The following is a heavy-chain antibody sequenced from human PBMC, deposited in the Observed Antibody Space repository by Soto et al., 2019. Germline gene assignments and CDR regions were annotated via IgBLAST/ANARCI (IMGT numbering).Heavy chain of an antibody. CDR3: ARDSGGGLLSYYMDV. V-gene: IGHV3-33*01. D-gene: IGHD3-10*01. J-gene: IGHJ6*03. CDR1: GFTFSSYG. CDR2: IWYDGSNK. Sequence: GGSLRLSCAASGFTFSSYGMHWVRQAPGKGLEWVAVIWYDGSNKYYADSVKGRFTISRDNSKNTLYLQMNSLRAEDTAVYYCARDSGGGLLSYYMDVWGKGTTVTVSS.